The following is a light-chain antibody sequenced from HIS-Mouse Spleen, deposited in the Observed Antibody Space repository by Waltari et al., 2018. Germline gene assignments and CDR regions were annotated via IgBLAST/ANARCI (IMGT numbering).Light chain of an antibody. Sequence: QSALTQPASVSGSPGQSITISCTGTSSDVGSYNLVSRYQQHPGKAPKLMIYEGSKRRAGVSNRFSGSKSGTADSLTISGLQAEDEADYYCCSYAGSSTWVFGGGTKLTVL. V-gene: IGLV2-23*01. CDR3: CSYAGSSTWV. CDR1: SSDVGSYNL. J-gene: IGLJ3*02. CDR2: EGS.